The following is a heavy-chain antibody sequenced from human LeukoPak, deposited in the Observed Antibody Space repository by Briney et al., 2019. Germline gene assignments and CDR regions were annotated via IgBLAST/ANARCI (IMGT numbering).Heavy chain of an antibody. CDR1: GYTFTSYY. Sequence: ASVKVSCKASGYTFTSYYMHWVRQAPGQGLEWMGIINPSGGSTSYAQKFQGRVTLTRDTSTSTVYMELSSLRSEDTAVYYCARRGGGGWSQYYYGMDVWGQGTTVTVSS. V-gene: IGHV1-46*01. J-gene: IGHJ6*02. D-gene: IGHD6-19*01. CDR3: ARRGGGGWSQYYYGMDV. CDR2: INPSGGST.